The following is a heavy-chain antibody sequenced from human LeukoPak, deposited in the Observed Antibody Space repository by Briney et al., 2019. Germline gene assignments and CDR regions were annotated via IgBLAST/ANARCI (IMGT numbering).Heavy chain of an antibody. CDR3: ARGPPGRVSDSRKRGLFDP. V-gene: IGHV1-46*01. Sequence: ASVKVSCKASGYTFSTYYMHWVRQAPGQGLEWMGIINPSGGTTSYAQKFQGRLTMTRDTSTSTVFMELSSLRSEDMAVYYCARGPPGRVSDSRKRGLFDPWGQGTLVTVSS. CDR2: INPSGGTT. D-gene: IGHD6-13*01. J-gene: IGHJ5*02. CDR1: GYTFSTYY.